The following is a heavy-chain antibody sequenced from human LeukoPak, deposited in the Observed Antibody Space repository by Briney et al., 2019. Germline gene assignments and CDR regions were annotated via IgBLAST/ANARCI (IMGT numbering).Heavy chain of an antibody. V-gene: IGHV1-69*13. CDR2: IIPIFGTA. D-gene: IGHD6-6*01. J-gene: IGHJ6*03. Sequence: ASVKVSCKASGGIFSSYAIRWVRQAPGQGLEWMGGIIPIFGTANYAQKFQGRVTITADESTSTAYMELSSLRSEDTAVYYCASLGMSSSSSHYYYYMDVWGKGTTVTVSS. CDR3: ASLGMSSSSSHYYYYMDV. CDR1: GGIFSSYA.